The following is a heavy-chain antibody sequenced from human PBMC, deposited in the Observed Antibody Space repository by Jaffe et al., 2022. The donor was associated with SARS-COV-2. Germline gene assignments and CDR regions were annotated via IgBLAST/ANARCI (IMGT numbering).Heavy chain of an antibody. J-gene: IGHJ5*02. CDR1: GFRFSDYA. Sequence: EVQLLESGGGLVQPGGSLRLSCTASGFRFSDYALTWVRQAPGKGLEWVSSISGSGGGTYYADSVKGRFTISRDNSKNTLYVQMNSLRAEDTALYYCAKAYTSRSFGGFDPWGQGTLVTVSS. CDR3: AKAYTSRSFGGFDP. D-gene: IGHD3-16*01. CDR2: ISGSGGGT. V-gene: IGHV3-23*01.